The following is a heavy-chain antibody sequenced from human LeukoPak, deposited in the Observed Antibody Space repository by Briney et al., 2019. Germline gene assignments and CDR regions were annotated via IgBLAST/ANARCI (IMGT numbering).Heavy chain of an antibody. V-gene: IGHV5-51*01. Sequence: GESLQISCKGSGYYFTTYWIGWVRPMPGKGLEWMGIIYPSDSDTRYSPSFQGQVTISADKSISTAYLQWSSLRASDTAMYYCARLYGKEFDYWGQGTLVTVSS. D-gene: IGHD4-17*01. CDR3: ARLYGKEFDY. CDR2: IYPSDSDT. CDR1: GYYFTTYW. J-gene: IGHJ4*02.